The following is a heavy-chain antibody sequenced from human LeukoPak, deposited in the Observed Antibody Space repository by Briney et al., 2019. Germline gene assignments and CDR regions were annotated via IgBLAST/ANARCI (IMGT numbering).Heavy chain of an antibody. D-gene: IGHD2-8*01. CDR1: GFNFNMFA. CDR2: LSRGGSTT. J-gene: IGHJ4*02. Sequence: GGSLRLSCTGSGFNFNMFATNWVRQGPGQGLEWVSGLSRGGSTTNYADSVKGRFTISRDKSKNMVFLQMNSLRPEDTAVYYCAKEQRIRHCSEGVCMEGYYFDYWGQGTLVTVSS. V-gene: IGHV3-23*01. CDR3: AKEQRIRHCSEGVCMEGYYFDY.